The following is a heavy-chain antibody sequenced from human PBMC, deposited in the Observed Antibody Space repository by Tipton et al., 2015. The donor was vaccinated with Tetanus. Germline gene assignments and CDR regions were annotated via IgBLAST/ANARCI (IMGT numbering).Heavy chain of an antibody. CDR3: ARHGWGTSYSWFDP. CDR1: GYNFATFW. D-gene: IGHD3-10*01. V-gene: IGHV5-51*01. J-gene: IGHJ5*02. Sequence: QLVQSGAEVKKPGESLNISCKASGYNFATFWIGWVRQRPGKDLEWMGIIFPGGSGVRYSPTFEGQVTISADKSTSTAYLQWDRLKVSDTAIYYCARHGWGTSYSWFDPWGQGTPVTVSS. CDR2: IFPGGSGV.